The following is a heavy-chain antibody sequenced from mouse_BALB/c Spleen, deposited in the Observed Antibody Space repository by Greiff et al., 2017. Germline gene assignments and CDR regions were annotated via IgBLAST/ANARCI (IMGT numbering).Heavy chain of an antibody. CDR2: INPYNGAT. CDR3: ARRDYDWYFDV. Sequence: VQLQQSGPELVKPGASVKISCKASGYSFTGYYMHWVKQSHVKSLEWIGRINPYNGATSYNQNFKDKASLTVDKSSSTAYMELHSLTSEDSAVYYCARRDYDWYFDVWGAGTTVTVSS. D-gene: IGHD2-4*01. J-gene: IGHJ1*01. V-gene: IGHV1-31*01. CDR1: GYSFTGYY.